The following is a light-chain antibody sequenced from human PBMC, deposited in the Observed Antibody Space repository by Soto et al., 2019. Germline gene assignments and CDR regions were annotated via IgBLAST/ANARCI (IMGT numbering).Light chain of an antibody. CDR3: QQRSSWPPTIT. V-gene: IGKV1-5*01. CDR2: DAS. J-gene: IGKJ5*01. Sequence: DIQMTQSPSTLSASVGDRVTITCRAIQSISSWLAWYQQKPGKAPKLLIYDASSLESGVPPRFSGSGSGTDFTLTISSLEPEDFAVYYCQQRSSWPPTITFGQGTRLEIK. CDR1: QSISSW.